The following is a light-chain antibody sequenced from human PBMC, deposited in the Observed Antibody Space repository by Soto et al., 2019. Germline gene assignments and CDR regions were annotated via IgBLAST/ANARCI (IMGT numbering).Light chain of an antibody. J-gene: IGKJ1*01. V-gene: IGKV2-28*01. CDR3: MQALGGRT. CDR1: QSLLYSNGYNY. CDR2: LGS. Sequence: DIVMTPSPLSLSVTPGEAASISCRSIQSLLYSNGYNYLDLYLQKPGQSPQVLIYLGSNGASGVTARFSGSGSGTDFTLKISRVEAEDFGVYYCMQALGGRTFGQGTKVEIK.